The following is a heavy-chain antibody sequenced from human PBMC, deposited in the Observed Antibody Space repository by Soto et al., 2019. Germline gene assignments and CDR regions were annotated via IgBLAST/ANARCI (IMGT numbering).Heavy chain of an antibody. CDR2: SSAYSGNT. D-gene: IGHD2-21*02. Sequence: QVQLVQSGAEVKKPGASVKVSCKASGYTFTSYGISWVRQAPGQGLEWMGWSSAYSGNTNYAQKLQGRVTMTTDTSTSTAYMELRSLMTDDTAVYYCARDKGAYCGGDCYSTWFDPWGQGTLVTVSS. J-gene: IGHJ5*02. CDR1: GYTFTSYG. V-gene: IGHV1-18*01. CDR3: ARDKGAYCGGDCYSTWFDP.